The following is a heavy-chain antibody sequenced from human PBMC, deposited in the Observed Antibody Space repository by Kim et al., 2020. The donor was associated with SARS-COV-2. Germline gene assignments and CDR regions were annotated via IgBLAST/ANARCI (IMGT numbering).Heavy chain of an antibody. J-gene: IGHJ4*02. CDR3: ARRRFDYYDSSGYNPIFDY. Sequence: ETLSLTCTVSGGSISSSSYYWGWIRQPPGKGLEWIGSIYYSGSTYYNPSLKSRVTISVDTSKNQFSLKLSSVTAADTAVYYCARRRFDYYDSSGYNPIFDYWGQGTLVTVSS. CDR2: IYYSGST. CDR1: GGSISSSSYY. V-gene: IGHV4-39*01. D-gene: IGHD3-22*01.